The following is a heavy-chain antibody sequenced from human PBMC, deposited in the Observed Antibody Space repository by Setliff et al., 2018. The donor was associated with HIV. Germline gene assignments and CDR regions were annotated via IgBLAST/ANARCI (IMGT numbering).Heavy chain of an antibody. V-gene: IGHV3-48*01. J-gene: IGHJ6*03. CDR2: ITSDGSVK. CDR1: GFSFSTYD. CDR3: ARDGDSSSWARYYYYYYLDV. Sequence: GGSLRLSCAASGFSFSTYDMNWVRQAPGKGLEWISYITSDGSVKYYADSVKGRFTISRDNSKNTLYLQMNSLRAEDTAVYYCARDGDSSSWARYYYYYYLDVWGKGTTVTVSS. D-gene: IGHD6-13*01.